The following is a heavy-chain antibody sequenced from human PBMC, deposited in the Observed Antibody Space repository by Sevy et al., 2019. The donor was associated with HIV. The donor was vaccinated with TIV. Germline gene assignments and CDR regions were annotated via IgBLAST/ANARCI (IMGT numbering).Heavy chain of an antibody. CDR3: ARDVDTPFVRCFDS. CDR1: GLTFSSDS. CDR2: ISSRSRNI. J-gene: IGHJ4*02. D-gene: IGHD5-18*01. Sequence: GGSLRLSCVVSGLTFSSDSMNWVRQAPGKGLEWLAYISSRSRNIYYADSVEGRLTISRDNDKKSVFLQMNNLGDEDSATYYCARDVDTPFVRCFDSWGQGTLVTVSS. V-gene: IGHV3-48*02.